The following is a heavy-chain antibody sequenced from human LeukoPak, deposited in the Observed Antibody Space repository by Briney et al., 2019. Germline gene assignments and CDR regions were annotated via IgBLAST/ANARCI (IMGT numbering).Heavy chain of an antibody. CDR3: ARGTSMVRGVIEVFDY. D-gene: IGHD3-10*01. J-gene: IGHJ4*02. CDR2: INHSGST. V-gene: IGHV4-34*01. Sequence: TSETLSLTCAVYGGSFSGYYWSWIRQPPGKGLEWIGEINHSGSTNYNPSLKSRVTISVDTSKNQFSLELSSVTAADTAVYYCARGTSMVRGVIEVFDYWGQGTLVTVSS. CDR1: GGSFSGYY.